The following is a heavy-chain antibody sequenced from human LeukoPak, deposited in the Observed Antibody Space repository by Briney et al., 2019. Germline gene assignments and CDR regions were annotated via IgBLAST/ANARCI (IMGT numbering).Heavy chain of an antibody. CDR3: AKDLTNYYDSSGYDY. J-gene: IGHJ4*02. CDR2: ISYDGSNK. D-gene: IGHD3-22*01. Sequence: HSGGSLRLSCAASGFTFSSYGMHWVRQAPGKGLEWVAVISYDGSNKYYADSVKGRFTISRDNSKNTLYLQMNSLRAEDTAVYYCAKDLTNYYDSSGYDYWGQGILVTVSS. CDR1: GFTFSSYG. V-gene: IGHV3-30*18.